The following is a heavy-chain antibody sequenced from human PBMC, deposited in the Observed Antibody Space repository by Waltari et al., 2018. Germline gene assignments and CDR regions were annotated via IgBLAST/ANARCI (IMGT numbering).Heavy chain of an antibody. CDR2: SNPNSGGT. CDR3: ARDYARAVTTGRDY. V-gene: IGHV1-2*06. Sequence: QVQLVQSGAEVTKPGASVKVSCKASGYTFTGYYMHWVQQAPAPGLEWMGLSNPNSGGTDYAKKFQGRVTMTRDSSISTAYMELSRLRSEDTAVYYCARDYARAVTTGRDYWGQGTLVTVSS. J-gene: IGHJ4*02. CDR1: GYTFTGYY. D-gene: IGHD4-17*01.